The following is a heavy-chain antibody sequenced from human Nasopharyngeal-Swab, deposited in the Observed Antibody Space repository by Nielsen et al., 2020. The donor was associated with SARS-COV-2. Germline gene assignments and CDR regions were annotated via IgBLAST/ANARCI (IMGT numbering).Heavy chain of an antibody. V-gene: IGHV3-21*01. CDR2: ISSSSSYI. CDR3: AREEGSSWHYFDY. Sequence: GESLNISCAASGFTFSSYSMNWVRHAPGKGLEWVSSISSSSSYIYYADSVKGRFTISRDNAKNSLYLQMNSLRAEDTAVYYCAREEGSSWHYFDYWGQGTLVTVSS. D-gene: IGHD6-13*01. J-gene: IGHJ4*02. CDR1: GFTFSSYS.